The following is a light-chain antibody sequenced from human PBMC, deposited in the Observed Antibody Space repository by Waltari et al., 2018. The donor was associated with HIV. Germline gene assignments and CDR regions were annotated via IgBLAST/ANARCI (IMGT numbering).Light chain of an antibody. CDR1: NSDVGGYNY. V-gene: IGLV2-14*01. CDR2: EVT. CDR3: DSYTPQSFHV. Sequence: QSALTQPASVSGSPGQSITISCTGTNSDVGGYNYVSWYQQPPGKAPRLIIFEVTKRPPGISTRFSGSKSGNSASLTISGLQSEDEADYYCDSYTPQSFHVFGSGTRVTVL. J-gene: IGLJ1*01.